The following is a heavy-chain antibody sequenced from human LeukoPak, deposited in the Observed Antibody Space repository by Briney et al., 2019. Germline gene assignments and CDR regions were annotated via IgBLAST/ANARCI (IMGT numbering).Heavy chain of an antibody. J-gene: IGHJ4*02. CDR1: GGSISSGGYY. V-gene: IGHV4-61*08. CDR3: ARARPFWSGYYTPIFDY. CDR2: IYYSGST. D-gene: IGHD3-3*01. Sequence: SETLSLTCTVSGGSISSGGYYWSWIRQPPGKGLEWIGYIYYSGSTNYNPSLKSRVTISVDTSKNQFSLKLSSVTAADTAVYYCARARPFWSGYYTPIFDYWGQGTLVTVSS.